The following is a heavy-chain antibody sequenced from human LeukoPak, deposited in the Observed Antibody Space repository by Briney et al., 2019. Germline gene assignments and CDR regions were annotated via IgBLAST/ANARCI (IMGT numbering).Heavy chain of an antibody. CDR2: IIPIFGTA. D-gene: IGHD3-22*01. V-gene: IGHV1-69*13. Sequence: SVKVSCKASGVTFSSYAISWVRQAPGQGLEWMGGIIPIFGTANYAQKFQGRVTITADESTSTAYMELSSLRSEDTAVYYCARATHYDSSGYCSDYWGQGTLVTVSS. J-gene: IGHJ4*02. CDR3: ARATHYDSSGYCSDY. CDR1: GVTFSSYA.